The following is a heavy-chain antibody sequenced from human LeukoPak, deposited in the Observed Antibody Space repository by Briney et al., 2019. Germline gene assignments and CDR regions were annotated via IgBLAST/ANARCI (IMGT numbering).Heavy chain of an antibody. CDR1: GGTCSSYA. V-gene: IGHV1-69*13. CDR3: ARHSEDYGDYGGWFDP. Sequence: SVKVSCKPSGGTCSSYAISWVRQAPGQGLEWMGGIIPIFGTANYAQKFQGRVTITADESTSTAYMELSSLRSEDTAVYYCARHSEDYGDYGGWFDPWGEGTLVTVSS. J-gene: IGHJ5*02. D-gene: IGHD4-17*01. CDR2: IIPIFGTA.